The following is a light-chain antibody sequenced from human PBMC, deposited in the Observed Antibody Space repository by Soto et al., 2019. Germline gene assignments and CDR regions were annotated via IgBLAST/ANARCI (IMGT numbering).Light chain of an antibody. CDR2: EAS. Sequence: DIPMTQSPSTLSASVGDRVTITCRASQSISDSLAWYQQKPGKAPKLLIYEASNLKSGVPSRFSGSGSGTEYPLTISSLQPDDFASYYCQQYNGYWTFGQGTKVEIK. J-gene: IGKJ1*01. CDR1: QSISDS. V-gene: IGKV1-5*03. CDR3: QQYNGYWT.